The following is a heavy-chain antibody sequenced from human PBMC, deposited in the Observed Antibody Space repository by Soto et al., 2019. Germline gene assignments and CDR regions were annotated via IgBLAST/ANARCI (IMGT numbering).Heavy chain of an antibody. CDR3: AGGVAAATNWFDP. D-gene: IGHD2-15*01. V-gene: IGHV1-2*02. CDR1: GYTFTGYY. Sequence: QVQLVQSGAEVKKPGASVKVSCKASGYTFTGYYMHWVRQAPGQGLEWMGWINPNSGGTTYAQKFLGRVTMTRDTSSSTAYMELRRLRSDDTAVYYCAGGVAAATNWFDPWGQGTLVTVSS. J-gene: IGHJ5*02. CDR2: INPNSGGT.